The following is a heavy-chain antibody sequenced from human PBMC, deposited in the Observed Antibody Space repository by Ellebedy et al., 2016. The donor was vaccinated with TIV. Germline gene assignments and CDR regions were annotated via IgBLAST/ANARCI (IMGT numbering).Heavy chain of an antibody. V-gene: IGHV5-51*01. J-gene: IGHJ6*02. CDR3: ARHGGTGTTYYYYYYGMDV. D-gene: IGHD1-1*01. CDR2: IYPGDSDT. Sequence: GGSLRLXCKGSGYSFTSYWIGWVRQMPGKGLEWMGIIYPGDSDTRYSPSFQGQVTISADKSISTAYLQWSSLKASDTAMYYCARHGGTGTTYYYYYYGMDVWGQGTTVTVSS. CDR1: GYSFTSYW.